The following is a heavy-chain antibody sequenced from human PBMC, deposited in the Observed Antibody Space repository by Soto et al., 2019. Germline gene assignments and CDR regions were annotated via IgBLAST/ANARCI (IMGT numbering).Heavy chain of an antibody. CDR3: ARQNYDFPNWFDP. V-gene: IGHV4-39*01. CDR1: GGSISSSSYY. CDR2: IYYSGST. J-gene: IGHJ5*02. Sequence: QLQLQESGPGLVKPSETLSLTCTVSGGSISSSSYYWGWIRQPPGKGLEWIGSIYYSGSTNYNPSLKSRVTISVDTSKNQFSLKLSSVTAADTAVYYCARQNYDFPNWFDPWGQGTLVTVSS. D-gene: IGHD3-3*01.